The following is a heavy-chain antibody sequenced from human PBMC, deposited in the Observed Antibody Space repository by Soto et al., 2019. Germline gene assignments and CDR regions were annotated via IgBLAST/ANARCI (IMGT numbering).Heavy chain of an antibody. J-gene: IGHJ6*02. CDR3: ARVDSSTPNYYYYAMDV. V-gene: IGHV3-30-3*01. Sequence: PGGSLRLSCAASGFTFSSYSMHWVRQAPGKGLEWVAITSYDGSNKYYADSVKGRFTISRDNSKNTLYVQMNSLRAEDTAVYYCARVDSSTPNYYYYAMDVWGQGTTVIVSS. CDR2: TSYDGSNK. D-gene: IGHD6-13*01. CDR1: GFTFSSYS.